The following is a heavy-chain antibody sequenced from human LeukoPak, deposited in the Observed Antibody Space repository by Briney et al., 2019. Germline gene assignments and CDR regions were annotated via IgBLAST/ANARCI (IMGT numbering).Heavy chain of an antibody. V-gene: IGHV1-18*01. D-gene: IGHD5-24*01. CDR3: ARGWIEMPTVYFDY. Sequence: ASVKVSCKASGGTFSSYAISWVRQAPGQGLEWMGWISTYNGDTKYTQKLQGRVTMTADTSTRTAYMELRSLRSDDTAVYYCARGWIEMPTVYFDYWGQGTLVSVSS. CDR2: ISTYNGDT. CDR1: GGTFSSYA. J-gene: IGHJ4*02.